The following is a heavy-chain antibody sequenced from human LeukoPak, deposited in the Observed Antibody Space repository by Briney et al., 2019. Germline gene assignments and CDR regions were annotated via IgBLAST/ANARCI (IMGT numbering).Heavy chain of an antibody. CDR3: ATTPTYYYGSGSHDY. CDR1: GDYISNSNYY. CDR2: IYYSGST. J-gene: IGHJ4*02. D-gene: IGHD3-10*01. V-gene: IGHV4-39*01. Sequence: SETLSLICSVSGDYISNSNYYWGWIRQPPGKGLEWIGSIYYSGSTYYNPSLKSRVTISVDTSKNQFSLKLSSVTAADTAVYYCATTPTYYYGSGSHDYWGQGTLVTVSS.